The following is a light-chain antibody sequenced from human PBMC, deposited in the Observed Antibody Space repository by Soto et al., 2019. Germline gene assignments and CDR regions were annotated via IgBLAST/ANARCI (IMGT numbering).Light chain of an antibody. J-gene: IGKJ2*01. V-gene: IGKV3-15*01. Sequence: EIVMTQSPATLSVSPGERATLSCRASQSVNSNLAWYQHRPGQAPRLLIYGASTRATGIPARFSGSGSVTEFTLTISSLQSEDFAVYYCQQYHNGLPYTFGQGTKLEIK. CDR3: QQYHNGLPYT. CDR1: QSVNSN. CDR2: GAS.